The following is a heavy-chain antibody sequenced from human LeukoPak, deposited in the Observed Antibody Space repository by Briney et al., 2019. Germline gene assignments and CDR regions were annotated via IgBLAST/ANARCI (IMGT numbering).Heavy chain of an antibody. J-gene: IGHJ3*02. CDR3: ARPHYYYDSSGYYPGAFDI. CDR1: GYSFTSYW. Sequence: GESLKISCKGSGYSFTSYWIGWVRQMPGKGLEWMGIIYPGDSDTRYSPSFQGQVTFSADKTISTAYLQWSSLKASDTAMYYCARPHYYYDSSGYYPGAFDIWGQGTMVTVSS. D-gene: IGHD3-22*01. CDR2: IYPGDSDT. V-gene: IGHV5-51*01.